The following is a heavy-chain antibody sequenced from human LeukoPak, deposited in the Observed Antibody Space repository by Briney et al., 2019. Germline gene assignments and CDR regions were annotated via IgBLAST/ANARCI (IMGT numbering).Heavy chain of an antibody. CDR3: ARVYYDSSGYYYFDY. J-gene: IGHJ4*02. CDR1: GFTFSGYL. D-gene: IGHD3-22*01. CDR2: INSDGSST. V-gene: IGHV3-74*01. Sequence: PGGSLRLSCAASGFTFSGYLMHWVRQAPGKGLVWVSRINSDGSSTTYAASVKGRFTISRDNAKNTLYLQMNSLRAEDTAVYYCARVYYDSSGYYYFDYWGQGTLVTVSS.